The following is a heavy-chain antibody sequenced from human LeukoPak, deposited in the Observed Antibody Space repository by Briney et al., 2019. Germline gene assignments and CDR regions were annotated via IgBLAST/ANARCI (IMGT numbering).Heavy chain of an antibody. CDR2: INPNSGGT. CDR3: ARVGTTVTTFDY. CDR1: GYTFTVYY. Sequence: ASVKVSCKASGYTFTVYYMHWVRQAPGQGLEWMGWINPNSGGTNYAQKFQGRVTMTRDTSISTAYMELSRLRSDDTAVYYCARVGTTVTTFDYWGQGTLVTVSS. V-gene: IGHV1-2*02. J-gene: IGHJ4*02. D-gene: IGHD4-17*01.